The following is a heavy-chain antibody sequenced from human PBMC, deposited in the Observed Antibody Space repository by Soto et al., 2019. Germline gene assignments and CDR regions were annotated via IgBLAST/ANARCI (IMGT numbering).Heavy chain of an antibody. V-gene: IGHV1-69*13. CDR1: GGTFSSYA. CDR2: IIPIFGTA. J-gene: IGHJ3*02. D-gene: IGHD3-22*01. Sequence: AXVKVSCKASGGTFSSYAIRWVRQAPGQCLEWMGGIIPIFGTANYAQKFQGRVTITADESTSTAYMELSSLRSEDTAVYYCARLPTYYYDSSGPKDAFDIWDQGTMVTVSS. CDR3: ARLPTYYYDSSGPKDAFDI.